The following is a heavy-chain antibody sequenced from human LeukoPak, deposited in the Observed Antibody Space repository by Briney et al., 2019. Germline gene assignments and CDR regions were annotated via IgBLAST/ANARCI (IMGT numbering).Heavy chain of an antibody. J-gene: IGHJ5*02. D-gene: IGHD6-13*01. CDR1: GGTFSSYA. CDR3: ARDHSSSWYNGWFDP. Sequence: ASVKVSCKASGGTFSSYAISWVRQAPGQGLEWMGGIIPIFGTANYAQKFQGRVTITTDESTSTAYMKLSSLRSEDTAVYYCARDHSSSWYNGWFDPWGQGTLVTVSS. V-gene: IGHV1-69*05. CDR2: IIPIFGTA.